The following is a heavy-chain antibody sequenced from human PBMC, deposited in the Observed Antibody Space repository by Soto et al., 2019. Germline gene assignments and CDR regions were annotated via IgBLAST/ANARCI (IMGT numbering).Heavy chain of an antibody. CDR3: ARDLRGSPDY. Sequence: LRLSCAASGFTFSSYWMHWVRQAPGKGLVWVSLINPDGSTTHYADSVKGRFTISRDNAKNTVYLQMTSLRVEDTAVYYCARDLRGSPDYWGQGTLVTVSS. J-gene: IGHJ4*02. V-gene: IGHV3-74*01. CDR1: GFTFSSYW. CDR2: INPDGSTT. D-gene: IGHD1-26*01.